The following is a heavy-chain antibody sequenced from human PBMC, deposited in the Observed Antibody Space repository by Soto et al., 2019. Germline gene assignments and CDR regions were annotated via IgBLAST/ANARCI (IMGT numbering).Heavy chain of an antibody. CDR1: GFTFSSYN. CDR3: ARGYCSSTSCYANSRMDV. V-gene: IGHV3-21*01. D-gene: IGHD2-2*01. J-gene: IGHJ6*03. CDR2: ISSSSSYI. Sequence: GGSLRLSCAASGFTFSSYNMNWVRQAPGKGLEWVSSISSSSSYIYYADSVKGRFTISGDNAKNSLYLQMNSLRAEDTAVYYCARGYCSSTSCYANSRMDVWGKGTTVTVSS.